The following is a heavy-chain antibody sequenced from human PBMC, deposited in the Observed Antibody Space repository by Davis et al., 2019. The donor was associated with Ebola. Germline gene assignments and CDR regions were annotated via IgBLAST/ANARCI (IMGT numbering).Heavy chain of an antibody. D-gene: IGHD5-24*01. J-gene: IGHJ6*04. CDR1: GFTFSSNG. CDR3: AKGWRQLIYKGVDV. CDR2: ISYDGSDK. V-gene: IGHV3-30*18. Sequence: PGGSLRLSCAASGFTFSSNGMHWVRQAPGKGLEWVAVISYDGSDKYYTESVQGRFTISRDNSKNTLYLQLNSLRAEDTAVYFCAKGWRQLIYKGVDVWGEGSTVIVSS.